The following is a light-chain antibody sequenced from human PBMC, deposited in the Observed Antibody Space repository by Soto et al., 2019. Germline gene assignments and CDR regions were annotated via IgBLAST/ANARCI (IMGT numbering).Light chain of an antibody. V-gene: IGKV3-15*01. CDR1: QSVNSN. J-gene: IGKJ4*01. CDR3: QQYNFWPPLT. Sequence: EIVMTQSPATLSVSPGERATLSCRASQSVNSNLAWYRQKPGQAPRLLISDASTRATGVPARFSGSGSGTEFTLPIRSMKSEDSGIYYCQQYNFWPPLTFGGGTKVEIK. CDR2: DAS.